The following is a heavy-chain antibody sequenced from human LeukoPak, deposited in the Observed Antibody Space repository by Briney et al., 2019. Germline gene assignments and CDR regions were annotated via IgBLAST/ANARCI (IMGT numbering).Heavy chain of an antibody. CDR1: GGSISSSSYY. V-gene: IGHV4-39*07. CDR2: IDYSGST. D-gene: IGHD3-10*01. J-gene: IGHJ5*01. Sequence: PSETLSLTCTVSGGSISSSSYYWGWIRQPPGKGLGWIGRIDYSGSTYYNPSLKSRVTISVDTSNNQFSLKLSSVTAADTAVYYCATDGMVRGPDAWFDSWGQGTLVTVSS. CDR3: ATDGMVRGPDAWFDS.